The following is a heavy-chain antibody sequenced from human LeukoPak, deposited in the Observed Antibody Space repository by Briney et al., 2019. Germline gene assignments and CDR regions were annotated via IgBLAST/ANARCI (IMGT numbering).Heavy chain of an antibody. Sequence: PGGSLRLSCAAAGFTFSSYAMSWVRQAPGKGLEGVSGISGSGDSAFYPDSEKGRFTISRDNSKKTLYLQVNSLRGEDTAVYYCAQFGYSVYRYAFDIWGQGTMVTVSS. CDR3: AQFGYSVYRYAFDI. V-gene: IGHV3-23*01. CDR2: ISGSGDSA. CDR1: GFTFSSYA. D-gene: IGHD5/OR15-5a*01. J-gene: IGHJ3*02.